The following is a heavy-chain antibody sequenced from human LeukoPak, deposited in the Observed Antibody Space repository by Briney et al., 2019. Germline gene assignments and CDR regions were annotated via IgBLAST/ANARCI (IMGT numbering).Heavy chain of an antibody. D-gene: IGHD1-26*01. CDR1: GFTFSNYG. J-gene: IGHJ3*02. V-gene: IGHV3-30*02. Sequence: GGSLRLSCAASGFTFSNYGMNWVRQAPGKGLEWVASIRYDGFNKYYADSLKGRFTISRDNSKNTLYLQMNSLRAEDTAVYYCAKKTIVGATVDAFDIWGQGTMVIVSS. CDR3: AKKTIVGATVDAFDI. CDR2: IRYDGFNK.